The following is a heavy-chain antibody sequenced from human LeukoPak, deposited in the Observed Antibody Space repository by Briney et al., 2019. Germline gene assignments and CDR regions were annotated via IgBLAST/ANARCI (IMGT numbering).Heavy chain of an antibody. D-gene: IGHD1-26*01. CDR2: IYYSGST. CDR1: SGSISSTTYY. J-gene: IGHJ6*02. Sequence: SETLSLTCTVSSGSISSTTYYWAWIRQPPGKGLEWIGSIYYSGSTYYNPSLKSRLTISVDTSRNQFSLRLSSVTAADTAVYYCARHQHAGREHYYGIDVWGQGTTVSVSS. V-gene: IGHV4-39*01. CDR3: ARHQHAGREHYYGIDV.